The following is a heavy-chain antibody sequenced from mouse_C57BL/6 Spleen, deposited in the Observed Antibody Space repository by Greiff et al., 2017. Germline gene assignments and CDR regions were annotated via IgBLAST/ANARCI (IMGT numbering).Heavy chain of an antibody. Sequence: VQLQQSGAELVRPGASVKLSCTASGFNIKDDYMHWVKQRPEQGLAWIGWIDPENGDTEYASKFQGKATITADTSSNTAYLQLSSLTSEDTAVYYCSRFYYYGREGFAYWGQGTLVTVSA. D-gene: IGHD1-1*01. J-gene: IGHJ3*01. CDR3: SRFYYYGREGFAY. V-gene: IGHV14-4*01. CDR1: GFNIKDDY. CDR2: IDPENGDT.